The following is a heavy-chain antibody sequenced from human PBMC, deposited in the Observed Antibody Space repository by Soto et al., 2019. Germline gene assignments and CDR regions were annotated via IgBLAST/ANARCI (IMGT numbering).Heavy chain of an antibody. V-gene: IGHV3-23*01. Sequence: HPGGSLRLSCAASGFTFNSYAMNWVRQAPGKGLEWVSGISGSGGSTYYADSVKGRFTISRDNSKNTLFLHMNSPRADDTAVYYCAIARVADSSLDHWGQGILVTVSS. CDR1: GFTFNSYA. J-gene: IGHJ4*01. CDR3: AIARVADSSLDH. D-gene: IGHD3-3*01. CDR2: ISGSGGST.